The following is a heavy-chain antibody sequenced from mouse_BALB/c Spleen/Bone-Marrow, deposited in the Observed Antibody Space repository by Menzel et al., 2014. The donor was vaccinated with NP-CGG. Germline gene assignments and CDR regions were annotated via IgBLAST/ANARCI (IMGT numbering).Heavy chain of an antibody. CDR2: ISGGGSYT. D-gene: IGHD2-4*01. CDR3: ARHAYYDQTEVSFVY. CDR1: GFTFSNYG. J-gene: IGHJ3*01. V-gene: IGHV5-9-2*01. Sequence: EVQGVESAGGLVKSGGSLKLSCAASGFTFSNYGMSWVRQTPEKRLEWVATISGGGSYTFYSDSVKGRFTISRDNAKNNLYLQLSSLRSEDTALYYCARHAYYDQTEVSFVYWGQGTLVTVSA.